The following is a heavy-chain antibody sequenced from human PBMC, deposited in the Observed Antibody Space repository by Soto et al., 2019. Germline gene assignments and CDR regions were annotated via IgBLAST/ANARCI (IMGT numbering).Heavy chain of an antibody. D-gene: IGHD6-19*01. CDR1: GTIFSGYG. Sequence: GGSLRLSCTTSGTIFSGYGMHWVRQAPGKGLEWVALIRSDGSNIQYADSVKGRFTISRDNSRKILYLQMDSVRADDTAVYYCARVPELAGYYYYYYGMDVWGQGTTVTVSS. CDR3: ARVPELAGYYYYYYGMDV. CDR2: IRSDGSNI. J-gene: IGHJ6*02. V-gene: IGHV3-30*02.